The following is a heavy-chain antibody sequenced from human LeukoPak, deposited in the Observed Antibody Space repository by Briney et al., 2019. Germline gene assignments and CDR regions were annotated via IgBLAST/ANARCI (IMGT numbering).Heavy chain of an antibody. V-gene: IGHV4-30-2*01. Sequence: SETLSLTCAASGGSISSGGYSWSWIRQPPGKGLEWIGYIYHSGSTYYNPSLKSRVTISVDRSKNQFSLKLTSVTAADTAVYYCARVHARYSSGWYGIDYWGQGTLVTVSS. D-gene: IGHD6-19*01. CDR2: IYHSGST. CDR1: GGSISSGGYS. J-gene: IGHJ4*02. CDR3: ARVHARYSSGWYGIDY.